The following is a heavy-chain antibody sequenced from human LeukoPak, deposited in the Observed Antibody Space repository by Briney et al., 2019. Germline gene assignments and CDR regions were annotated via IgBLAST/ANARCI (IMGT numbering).Heavy chain of an antibody. J-gene: IGHJ6*03. CDR1: GGSISSSSYY. Sequence: SETLSLTCTVSGGSISSSSYYWGWIRQPPGEGLEWIGSIYYSGSTYYNPSLKSRVTISVDTSKNQFSLKLSSVTAADTAVHYCARHGVGATPDYCYMDVWGKGTTVTVSS. CDR2: IYYSGST. V-gene: IGHV4-39*01. CDR3: ARHGVGATPDYCYMDV. D-gene: IGHD1-26*01.